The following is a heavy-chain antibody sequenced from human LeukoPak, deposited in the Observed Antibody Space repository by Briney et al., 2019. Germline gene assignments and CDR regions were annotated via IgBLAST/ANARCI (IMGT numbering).Heavy chain of an antibody. CDR3: AKVAARRDYEANFEY. CDR1: GFTFSIYA. CDR2: ISSSGGTT. Sequence: GGSLRLSCAASGFTFSIYAMSWVRQAPGKGLEWVAAISSSGGTTYYADSMRGRFSISRDNSKSMLYLEMSSLRADDTAVYYCAKVAARRDYEANFEYWGQGTQVTVSS. J-gene: IGHJ4*02. D-gene: IGHD5-24*01. V-gene: IGHV3-23*01.